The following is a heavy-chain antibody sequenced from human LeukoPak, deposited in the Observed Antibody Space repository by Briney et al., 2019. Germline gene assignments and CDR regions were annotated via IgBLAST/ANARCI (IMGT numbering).Heavy chain of an antibody. CDR1: GFTFSSYW. V-gene: IGHV3-7*03. D-gene: IGHD2-15*01. CDR2: IKQDGSEK. Sequence: GGSLRLSCAASGFTFSSYWMSWARQAPGKGLEWVANIKQDGSEKYYVDSVKGRFTISRDNAKNSLYLQMNSLRAEDTAVYYCARGYCSGGSCYGDYWGQGTLVTVSS. CDR3: ARGYCSGGSCYGDY. J-gene: IGHJ4*02.